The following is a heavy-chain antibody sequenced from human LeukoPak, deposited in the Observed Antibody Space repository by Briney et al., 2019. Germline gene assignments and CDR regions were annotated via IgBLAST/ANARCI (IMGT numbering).Heavy chain of an antibody. CDR2: ISSSSSYI. CDR1: GFTFCSYS. D-gene: IGHD3-22*01. CDR3: AGQGSYYPAGFDY. J-gene: IGHJ4*02. Sequence: GGSLRLSCAASGFTFCSYSMNWVRQAPGKGLERVSSISSSSSYIYYADSVKGRFTISRYNAKNSLYVQMNRLRAEDRAVYYCAGQGSYYPAGFDYWGQGTLVTVSS. V-gene: IGHV3-21*01.